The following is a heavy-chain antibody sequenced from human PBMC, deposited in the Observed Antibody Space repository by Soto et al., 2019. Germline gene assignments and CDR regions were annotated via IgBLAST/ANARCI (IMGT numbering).Heavy chain of an antibody. CDR2: ISYSGST. D-gene: IGHD3-3*01. J-gene: IGHJ5*02. CDR3: ARDVGLQHDTGYYDFWSGKNNWFDP. V-gene: IGHV4-59*11. CDR1: GGSISGHY. Sequence: SETLSLTCTVSGGSISGHYRSWSRQPPGKGLQYIGYISYSGSTNYNPSLKSRVTISVDTSNNQFSLRLSSVTAADTAVYYCARDVGLQHDTGYYDFWSGKNNWFDPWGQGILVTVSS.